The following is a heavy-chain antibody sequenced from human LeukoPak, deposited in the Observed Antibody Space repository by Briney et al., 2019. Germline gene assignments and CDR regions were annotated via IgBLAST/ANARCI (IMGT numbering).Heavy chain of an antibody. Sequence: GGSLRLSCAASGFTVSSNFMTWVRQAPGKGLEWVSVIHRDDTTYYAESVKGRFTISRDNSKRLIYLQMNNLRGEDTALYYCARGDYTTGWYYYYMDVWGKGTTVIVSS. CDR1: GFTVSSNF. CDR2: IHRDDTT. J-gene: IGHJ6*03. D-gene: IGHD6-19*01. CDR3: ARGDYTTGWYYYYMDV. V-gene: IGHV3-53*01.